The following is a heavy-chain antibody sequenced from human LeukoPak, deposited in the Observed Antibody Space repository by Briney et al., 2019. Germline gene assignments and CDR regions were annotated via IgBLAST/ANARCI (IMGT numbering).Heavy chain of an antibody. CDR3: ARVRRDYDFWSGYNTQAYFDY. CDR1: GYTFTGYY. J-gene: IGHJ4*02. D-gene: IGHD3-3*01. Sequence: GASVKVSFKASGYTFTGYYMHWVRQAPGQGLEWMGWINPNSGGTNYAQKFQGRVTMTRDTSISTAYMELSRLRSDDTAVYYCARVRRDYDFWSGYNTQAYFDYWGQGTLVTVSS. V-gene: IGHV1-2*02. CDR2: INPNSGGT.